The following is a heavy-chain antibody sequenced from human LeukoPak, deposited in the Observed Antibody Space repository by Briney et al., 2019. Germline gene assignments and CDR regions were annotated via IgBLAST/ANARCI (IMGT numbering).Heavy chain of an antibody. V-gene: IGHV4-30-2*01. CDR2: IYHSGST. D-gene: IGHD3-9*01. CDR1: GGSISSGGYY. CDR3: ATHHYDILTGGDFIV. J-gene: IGHJ4*02. Sequence: SETLSLTCTVSGGSISSGGYYWSWIRQPPGKGLEWIGYIYHSGSTYYNPSLKSRVTISVDRSKNQFSLKLSSVTAADTAVYYCATHHYDILTGGDFIVWGQGTLVTVSS.